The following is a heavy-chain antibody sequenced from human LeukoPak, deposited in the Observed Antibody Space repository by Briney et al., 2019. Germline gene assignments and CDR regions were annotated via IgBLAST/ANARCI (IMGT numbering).Heavy chain of an antibody. CDR1: GGSFSGYY. D-gene: IGHD3-3*01. CDR3: ARHRGYDFWSGYYYYFDY. CDR2: INHSGST. J-gene: IGHJ4*02. Sequence: PSETLSLTCALYGGSFSGYYWSWIRQPPGKGLEWIGEINHSGSTNYNPSLKSRVTISVDTSKNQFSLKLSSVTAADTAVYYCARHRGYDFWSGYYYYFDYWGQGTLVTVSS. V-gene: IGHV4-34*01.